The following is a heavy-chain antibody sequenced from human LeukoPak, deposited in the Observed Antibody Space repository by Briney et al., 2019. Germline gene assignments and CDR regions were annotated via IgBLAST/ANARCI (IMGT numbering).Heavy chain of an antibody. CDR3: ATTPEWGAYYFDY. CDR2: ISYDGSNK. V-gene: IGHV3-30*01. J-gene: IGHJ4*02. D-gene: IGHD3-16*01. CDR1: GFTFSSYA. Sequence: GGSLRLSCAASGFTFSSYAMHWVRQAPGKGLEWVAVISYDGSNKYYADSVKGRFTISRDNSKNTLYLQMNSLRAEDTAVYYCATTPEWGAYYFDYWGQGTLVSVSS.